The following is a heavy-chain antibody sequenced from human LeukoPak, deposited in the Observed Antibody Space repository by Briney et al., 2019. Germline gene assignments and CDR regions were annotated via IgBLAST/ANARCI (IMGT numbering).Heavy chain of an antibody. J-gene: IGHJ3*02. Sequence: SVKVSCQASGGTFSSYAISWVRQAPGQGLEWMGRIIPILGIANYAQKFQGRVTITADKSTSTAYMELSSLRSEDTAVYYCATRYVVVITGAFDIWGQGTMVTVSS. CDR2: IIPILGIA. CDR1: GGTFSSYA. CDR3: ATRYVVVITGAFDI. V-gene: IGHV1-69*04. D-gene: IGHD3-22*01.